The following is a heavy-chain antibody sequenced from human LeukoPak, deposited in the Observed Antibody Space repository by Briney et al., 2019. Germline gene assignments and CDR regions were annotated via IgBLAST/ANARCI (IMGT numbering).Heavy chain of an antibody. J-gene: IGHJ6*03. Sequence: ASVKVSCKASGYTFTGHYMHWVRQAPGQGLEWMGWINPNSGGTNYAQKFQGRVTMTRDTSISTAYMELSRLRSDDTAVYYCASRYCSSTSCYTGDYYYYMDVWGKGTTVTVSS. CDR3: ASRYCSSTSCYTGDYYYYMDV. CDR1: GYTFTGHY. V-gene: IGHV1-2*02. D-gene: IGHD2-2*02. CDR2: INPNSGGT.